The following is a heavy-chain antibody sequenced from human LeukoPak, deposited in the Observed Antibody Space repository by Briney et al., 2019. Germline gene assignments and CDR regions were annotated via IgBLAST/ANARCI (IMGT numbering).Heavy chain of an antibody. CDR3: ARDEAVAGNNWFDP. D-gene: IGHD6-19*01. V-gene: IGHV1-2*02. Sequence: ASVKVSCKASGYTFTGYYMHWVRQAPGQGLEWMGGINPNSGGTNYAQKFQGRVTMTRDTSISTAYMELSRLRSDDTAVYYCARDEAVAGNNWFDPWGQGTLVTVSS. J-gene: IGHJ5*02. CDR2: INPNSGGT. CDR1: GYTFTGYY.